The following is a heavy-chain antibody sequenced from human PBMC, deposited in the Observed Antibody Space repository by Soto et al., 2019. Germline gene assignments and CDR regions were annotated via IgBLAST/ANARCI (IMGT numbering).Heavy chain of an antibody. CDR3: VKESDERVSSSLDS. V-gene: IGHV3-30*18. D-gene: IGHD6-6*01. Sequence: GGSLRLSCAASGFIFSNYGMHWVRQAPGKGLEWVAVISYEGSTKYYADSVKGRFTISRDNYRNTLYLQMNSLRAEDTGIYFCVKESDERVSSSLDSWGQGAVVTVSS. CDR2: ISYEGSTK. CDR1: GFIFSNYG. J-gene: IGHJ4*02.